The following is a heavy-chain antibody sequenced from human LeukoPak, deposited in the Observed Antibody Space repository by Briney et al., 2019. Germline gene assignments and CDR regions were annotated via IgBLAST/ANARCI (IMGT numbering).Heavy chain of an antibody. Sequence: PSETLSLTCTVSGGSISSSSYYWGWIRQPPGKGLEWIGSIYYSGSTYYNPSLKSRVTISVDTSKNQFSLKLSSVTAADTAVYYCARGRAAAGDHDYWGQGTLVTVSS. CDR3: ARGRAAAGDHDY. J-gene: IGHJ4*02. V-gene: IGHV4-39*07. CDR1: GGSISSSSYY. CDR2: IYYSGST. D-gene: IGHD6-13*01.